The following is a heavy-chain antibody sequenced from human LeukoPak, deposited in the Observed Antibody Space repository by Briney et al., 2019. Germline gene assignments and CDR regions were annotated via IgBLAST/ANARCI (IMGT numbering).Heavy chain of an antibody. Sequence: GESLKISCKGSGYSFSSYWIAWVRQMPEKGLEWMGVIYPRDSRTTYSPSFQDQVTISADKSISTAYLQWTSLKASDTAMYYCARHLSDITSSPNYWGPGTLVTVSS. CDR1: GYSFSSYW. CDR2: IYPRDSRT. CDR3: ARHLSDITSSPNY. J-gene: IGHJ4*02. V-gene: IGHV5-51*01. D-gene: IGHD2-2*01.